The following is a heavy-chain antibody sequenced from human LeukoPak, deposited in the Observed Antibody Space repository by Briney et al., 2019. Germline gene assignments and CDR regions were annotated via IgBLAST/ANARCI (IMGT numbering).Heavy chain of an antibody. CDR2: TYYRSQWYI. CDR1: GDSVSSNSAA. V-gene: IGHV6-1*01. D-gene: IGHD1-26*01. Sequence: SQTLSLTCGISGDSVSSNSAAWNWIRQSPSRGLEWLGRTYYRSQWYIDYAVSVKSRITIYPDTSKNQFSLQLSSVTPEDTASYYCARGTSGHFDYWGQGTLVTVSS. J-gene: IGHJ4*02. CDR3: ARGTSGHFDY.